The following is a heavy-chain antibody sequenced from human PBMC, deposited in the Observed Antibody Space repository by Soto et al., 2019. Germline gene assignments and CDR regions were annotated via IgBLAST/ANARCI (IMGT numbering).Heavy chain of an antibody. CDR2: INPNSGGT. CDR3: ARGGAVAGTQNYYGMDV. CDR1: GYTFTGYY. Sequence: ASVKVSCKASGYTFTGYYMHWVRQAPGQGLEWMGWINPNSGGTNYAKKFQGWVTMTRDTSISTAYMELSRLRSDDTVVYYCARGGAVAGTQNYYGMDVWGQGTTVTVSS. V-gene: IGHV1-2*04. D-gene: IGHD6-19*01. J-gene: IGHJ6*02.